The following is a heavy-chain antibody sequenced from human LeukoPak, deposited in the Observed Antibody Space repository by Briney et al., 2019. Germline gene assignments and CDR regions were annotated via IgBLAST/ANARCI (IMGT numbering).Heavy chain of an antibody. J-gene: IGHJ3*02. V-gene: IGHV4-39*07. Sequence: SETLSLTCTVSGGSISSSSYYWGWIRQPPGKGLEWIGSIYSSGSTYYNPSLKSRITMSVDTSKNQFSLKRSSVTAVDTAVYYCARNGSGGDSDAFDIWGQGTMVTASS. CDR2: IYSSGST. CDR3: ARNGSGGDSDAFDI. CDR1: GGSISSSSYY. D-gene: IGHD4-23*01.